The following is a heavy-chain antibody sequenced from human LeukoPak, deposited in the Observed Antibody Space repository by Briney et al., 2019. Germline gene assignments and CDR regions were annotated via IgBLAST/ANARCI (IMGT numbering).Heavy chain of an antibody. CDR2: IYPGDSDT. Sequence: GESLKISCKGSGYSFTSYWIGWVRQMPGKGLEWTGIIYPGDSDTRYSPSFQGQVTISADKSISTAYLQWSSLKASDTAMYYCARVPYDFWSGYPDLYYYYYYMDVWGKGTTVTVSS. CDR1: GYSFTSYW. D-gene: IGHD3-3*01. J-gene: IGHJ6*03. V-gene: IGHV5-51*01. CDR3: ARVPYDFWSGYPDLYYYYYYMDV.